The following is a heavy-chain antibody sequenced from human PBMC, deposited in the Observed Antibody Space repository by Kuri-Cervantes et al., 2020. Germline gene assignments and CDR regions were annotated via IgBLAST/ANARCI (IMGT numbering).Heavy chain of an antibody. CDR1: GYTFTGYY. Sequence: ASVKVSCKASGYTFTGYYMHWVRQAPGQGLEWMGWINPNSGGTNYAQKFQGRVTMTRDTSTSTVYMELSSLRSEDTAVYYCARGIPAGWRNSHVSWFDPWGQGTLVTVSS. CDR3: ARGIPAGWRNSHVSWFDP. D-gene: IGHD4-23*01. CDR2: INPNSGGT. V-gene: IGHV1-2*02. J-gene: IGHJ5*02.